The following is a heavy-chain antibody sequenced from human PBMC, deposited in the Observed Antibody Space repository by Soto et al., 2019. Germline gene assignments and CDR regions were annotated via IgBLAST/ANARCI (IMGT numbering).Heavy chain of an antibody. Sequence: PGGCLRLSCAASGFTFSSYAMTWVRQAPWKGLEWVSSISSSGGTTYYADSVKGRFTISRDNSKNTLYLQMNGLRAADTAVYFCAKGEGCRSPSCYRYPYGLDVRGQGTRVTGSS. V-gene: IGHV3-23*01. D-gene: IGHD2-2*02. CDR3: AKGEGCRSPSCYRYPYGLDV. CDR1: GFTFSSYA. CDR2: ISSSGGTT. J-gene: IGHJ6*02.